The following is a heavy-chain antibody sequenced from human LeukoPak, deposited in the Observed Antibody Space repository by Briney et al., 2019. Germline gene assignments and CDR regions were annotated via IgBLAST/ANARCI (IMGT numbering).Heavy chain of an antibody. CDR1: GYIFTNHY. D-gene: IGHD2-15*01. CDR3: ATQGWGYCSGGSCYFDY. Sequence: GASVKVSCKASGYIFTNHYMHWVRQAPGQGVEWMGIINPSGGSTSYAQKFQGRVTMTRDTSTSTVYMELSSLRSEDTAVYYCATQGWGYCSGGSCYFDYWGQGTLVTVSS. CDR2: INPSGGST. V-gene: IGHV1-46*01. J-gene: IGHJ4*02.